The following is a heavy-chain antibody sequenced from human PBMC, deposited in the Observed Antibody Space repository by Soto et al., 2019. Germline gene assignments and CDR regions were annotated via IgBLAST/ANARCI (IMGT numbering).Heavy chain of an antibody. CDR1: GFSLSTSGVG. CDR3: AHGSSIVGAPGCDF. Sequence: SGPTLVNPTQTLTLTCTFSGFSLSTSGVGVGWIRQSPGKALEWLTLFYWDDDRRYNPSLKSRLTFIKDTSRNQVVLRMTNMEPVDTATYCSAHGSSIVGAPGCDFWGKRIQGTVPS. J-gene: IGHJ4*02. V-gene: IGHV2-5*02. CDR2: FYWDDDR. D-gene: IGHD1-26*01.